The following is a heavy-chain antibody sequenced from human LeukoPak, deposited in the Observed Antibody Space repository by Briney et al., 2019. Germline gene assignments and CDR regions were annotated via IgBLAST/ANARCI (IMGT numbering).Heavy chain of an antibody. J-gene: IGHJ4*02. CDR1: GFTFHEYW. CDR3: AKDNHYSDSGIYYYYFDS. D-gene: IGHD3-22*01. V-gene: IGHV3-7*01. CDR2: IKQDGAEK. Sequence: GGSLRLSCAASGFTFHEYWMSWVRQAPGKGLEWVANIKQDGAEKYYVDSVEGRFTISRDNAKNSLYLQMSSLRAEDTAVYYCAKDNHYSDSGIYYYYFDSWGQGTLVTVSS.